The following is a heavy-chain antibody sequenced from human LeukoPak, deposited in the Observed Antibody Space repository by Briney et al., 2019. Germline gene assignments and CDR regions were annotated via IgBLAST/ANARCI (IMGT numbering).Heavy chain of an antibody. V-gene: IGHV4-61*02. D-gene: IGHD3-22*01. J-gene: IGHJ4*02. CDR2: IYTSGST. CDR1: GRSISSGSYY. Sequence: PSQTLSLTCTVAGRSISSGSYYWSWIRQPAGKGLEWIGRIYTSGSTNYNPSLKSRVTISVDTSKNQFSLKLSSVTAADTAVYYCAREDTMIVYNYWGQGTLVTVSS. CDR3: AREDTMIVYNY.